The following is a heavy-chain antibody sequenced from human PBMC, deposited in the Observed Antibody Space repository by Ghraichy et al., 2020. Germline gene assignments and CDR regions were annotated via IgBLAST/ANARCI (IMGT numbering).Heavy chain of an antibody. CDR1: GFTFSSYW. D-gene: IGHD2-15*01. CDR2: INSDGSST. J-gene: IGHJ6*02. CDR3: ARRSYCSGGSCYSNYYYGMDV. V-gene: IGHV3-74*01. Sequence: GESLNISCAASGFTFSSYWMHWVRQAPGKGLVWVSRINSDGSSTSYADSVKGRFTISRDNAKNTLYLQMNSLRAEDTAVYYCARRSYCSGGSCYSNYYYGMDVWGQGTTVTVSS.